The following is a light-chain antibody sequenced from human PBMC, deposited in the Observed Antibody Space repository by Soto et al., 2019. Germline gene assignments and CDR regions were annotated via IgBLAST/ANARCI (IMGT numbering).Light chain of an antibody. CDR1: QSVGSY. CDR3: QQRSNWPRT. V-gene: IGKV3-11*01. J-gene: IGKJ4*01. CDR2: DAS. Sequence: EIVLTQSPATLSLSPGERATLSCRASQSVGSYLAWYRQKPGQAPRLLIYDASNRATGIPARFSGSGSETDFTLTISSLDPEDFAVYYCQQRSNWPRTFGGGTKVEIK.